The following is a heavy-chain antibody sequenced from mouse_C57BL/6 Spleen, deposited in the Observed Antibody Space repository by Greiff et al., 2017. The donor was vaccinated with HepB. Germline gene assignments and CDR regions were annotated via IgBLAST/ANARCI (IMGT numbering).Heavy chain of an antibody. V-gene: IGHV1-74*01. Sequence: QQRPGQGLEWIGRIHPSDSDTNYNQKFKGKATLTVDKSSSTAYMQLSSLTSEDSAVYYCAIKSNPYYFDYWGQGTTLTVSS. CDR3: AIKSNPYYFDY. D-gene: IGHD2-5*01. J-gene: IGHJ2*01. CDR2: IHPSDSDT.